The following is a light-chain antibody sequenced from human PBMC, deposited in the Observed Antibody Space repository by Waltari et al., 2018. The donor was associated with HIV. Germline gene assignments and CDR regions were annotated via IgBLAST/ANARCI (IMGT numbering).Light chain of an antibody. J-gene: IGKJ2*01. Sequence: EIVLTQSPGTLSLSPGERATLSCRASQSVSSSYLAWYQQKPGQAPRLLIYDASIRATGIPDRFSGSGSGTDFILTINRLEPEDFAVYYCQQSGTSPYTFGQGTKLEIK. V-gene: IGKV3-20*01. CDR3: QQSGTSPYT. CDR1: QSVSSSY. CDR2: DAS.